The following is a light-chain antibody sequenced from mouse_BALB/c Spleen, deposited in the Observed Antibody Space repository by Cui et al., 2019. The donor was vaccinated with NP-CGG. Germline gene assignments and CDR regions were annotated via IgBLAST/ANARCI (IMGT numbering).Light chain of an antibody. J-gene: IGLJ1*01. CDR2: GIN. Sequence: QPVVTQESALTTSPGETVTLTCRSSTGAVTTSNYANWVQEKPDHLFTGLIGGINNRAPGVPPRFSGSLIGDKAALTITGAQTEDEAIYFCALWYSNHWVFGGGTKLTVL. CDR1: TGAVTTSNY. CDR3: ALWYSNHWV. V-gene: IGLV1*01.